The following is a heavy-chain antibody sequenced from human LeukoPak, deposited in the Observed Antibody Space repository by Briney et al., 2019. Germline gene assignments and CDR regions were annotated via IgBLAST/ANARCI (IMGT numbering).Heavy chain of an antibody. J-gene: IGHJ3*02. CDR2: ITTNGGTT. V-gene: IGHV3-64D*09. D-gene: IGHD1-26*01. CDR1: GFTFSSYA. Sequence: PGGCLRLSCSASGFTFSSYAMHWVRQAPGKGLEYVSTITTNGGTTYYADSVKGRFTISRDNSKNTLYLQMSSLRSEDTAVYYCVKDLSGTYSFDIWGQGTMVTVSS. CDR3: VKDLSGTYSFDI.